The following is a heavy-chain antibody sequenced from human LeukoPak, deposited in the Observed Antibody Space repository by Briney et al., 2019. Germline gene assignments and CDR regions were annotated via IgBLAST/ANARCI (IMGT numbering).Heavy chain of an antibody. D-gene: IGHD3-10*01. Sequence: GASVKVSCKASGGTFSSYAISWVRQAPGQGLEWMGWMNPNSGNTGYAQKFQGRVTMTRNTSISTAYMELSSLRPEDTAVYYCAGSLDKLPNWGQGTLVTVSS. J-gene: IGHJ4*02. CDR3: AGSLDKLPN. CDR2: MNPNSGNT. CDR1: GGTFSSYA. V-gene: IGHV1-8*02.